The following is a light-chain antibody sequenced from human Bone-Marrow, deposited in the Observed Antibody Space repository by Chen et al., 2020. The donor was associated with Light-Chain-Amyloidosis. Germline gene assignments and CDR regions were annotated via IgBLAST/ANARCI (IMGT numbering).Light chain of an antibody. CDR3: SSYTSSSTLDVV. CDR2: EVH. J-gene: IGLJ2*01. CDR1: SSDGGGYNY. Sequence: QSALTQPDSVSGSPGQSIPISCTGTSSDGGGYNYVPWYQQHPGKAPKLMIYEVHNRPSGVSNRFSGSKSGNTASLTISGLQAEDEADYYCSSYTSSSTLDVVFGGGTKLTVL. V-gene: IGLV2-14*01.